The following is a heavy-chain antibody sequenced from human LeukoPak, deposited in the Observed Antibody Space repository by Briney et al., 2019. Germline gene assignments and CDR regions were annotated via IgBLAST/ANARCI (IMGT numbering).Heavy chain of an antibody. Sequence: ASVKVSCKASGGTFTSYAIHWVRQAPGQRLEWMGWISAGNGNTKYSQNFQGRVTFISNTSATTAFMELSSLRSEDAAVYYCARGSGSGNNDYWGQGTLVTVSS. CDR2: ISAGNGNT. J-gene: IGHJ4*02. CDR3: ARGSGSGNNDY. CDR1: GGTFTSYA. V-gene: IGHV1-3*01. D-gene: IGHD1-26*01.